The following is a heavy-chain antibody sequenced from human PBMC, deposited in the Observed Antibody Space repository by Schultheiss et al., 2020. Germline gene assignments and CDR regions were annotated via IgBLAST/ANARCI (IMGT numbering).Heavy chain of an antibody. CDR2: ISSSSSYI. V-gene: IGHV3-11*06. D-gene: IGHD2-21*02. J-gene: IGHJ4*02. CDR1: GFTFSDYY. Sequence: GGSLRLSCAASGFTFSDYYMSWIRQAPGKGLEWVSYISSSSSYIYYADSVKGRFTISRDNAKNSLYLQMNSLRAEDTAVYYCARGLPHVVVTAMWQDYYFDYWGQGTLVTVSS. CDR3: ARGLPHVVVTAMWQDYYFDY.